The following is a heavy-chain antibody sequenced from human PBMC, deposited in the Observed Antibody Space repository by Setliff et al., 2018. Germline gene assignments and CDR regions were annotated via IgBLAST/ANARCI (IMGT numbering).Heavy chain of an antibody. D-gene: IGHD6-13*01. CDR2: IHYSGSP. J-gene: IGHJ3*02. V-gene: IGHV4-59*01. CDR3: ARTMYSSSWYGAFDI. Sequence: SETLSLTCTVSGGSISSYYWNWIRQPPGKGLEWIGYIHYSGSPNHHPSLKSRVSTSVDTSQNQISLKLSSVTAADTAVYYCARTMYSSSWYGAFDIWGQGTMVTVSS. CDR1: GGSISSYY.